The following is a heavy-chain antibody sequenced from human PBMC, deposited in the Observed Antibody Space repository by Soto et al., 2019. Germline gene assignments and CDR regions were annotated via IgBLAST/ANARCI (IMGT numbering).Heavy chain of an antibody. J-gene: IGHJ4*02. CDR2: INHSGST. D-gene: IGHD2-2*01. V-gene: IGHV4-34*01. CDR3: ARNSYCSSSSCYYDFDY. Sequence: ETLSLTCAVYGGSFSDYYWSWIRQPPGKGLEWIGEINHSGSTNYNPSLKSRVTISEDTSKNQFSLKLSSVTAADTAVYYCARNSYCSSSSCYYDFDYWGQGT. CDR1: GGSFSDYY.